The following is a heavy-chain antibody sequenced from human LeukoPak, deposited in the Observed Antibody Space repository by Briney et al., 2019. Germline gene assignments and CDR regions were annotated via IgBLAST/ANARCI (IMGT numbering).Heavy chain of an antibody. J-gene: IGHJ4*02. CDR3: ATLDYYDSSGYYYVDDY. V-gene: IGHV5-10-1*01. Sequence: GESLKISCKGSGYSFTSYWIGWVRQMPGKGLEWMGRIDPSDSYTNYSPPFQGHVTISADKSISTAYLQWSSLKASDTAMYYCATLDYYDSSGYYYVDDYWGQGTLVTVSS. CDR1: GYSFTSYW. D-gene: IGHD3-22*01. CDR2: IDPSDSYT.